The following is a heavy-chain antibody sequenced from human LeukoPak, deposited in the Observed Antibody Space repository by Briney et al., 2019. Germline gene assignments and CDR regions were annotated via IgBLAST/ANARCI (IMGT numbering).Heavy chain of an antibody. CDR1: GYTFTIYG. V-gene: IGHV1-18*01. J-gene: IGHJ3*02. D-gene: IGHD3-10*01. CDR2: ISDYNGNT. Sequence: ASVKVSCKASGYTFTIYGISWVRQAPGQGLEWMGCISDYNGNTNYAQKLQGRVTMTTDTSTSTAYMELRSLRSDDRAVYYSARVVGRGVIITGACDIWGQGTVVSVSS. CDR3: ARVVGRGVIITGACDI.